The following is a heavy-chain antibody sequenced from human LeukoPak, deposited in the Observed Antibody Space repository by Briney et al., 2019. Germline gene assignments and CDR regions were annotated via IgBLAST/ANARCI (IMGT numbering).Heavy chain of an antibody. D-gene: IGHD2-2*02. Sequence: GGSLRLSCAASGLTFSSYWMHWVRQAPGKGLVWVSRINSDGSSTSYADSVKGRFTISRDNAKNTLYLQMSSLRAEDTAVYYCAKYPDHYFYYMDVWGKGTTVTVSS. CDR2: INSDGSST. V-gene: IGHV3-74*01. CDR1: GLTFSSYW. J-gene: IGHJ6*03. CDR3: AKYPDHYFYYMDV.